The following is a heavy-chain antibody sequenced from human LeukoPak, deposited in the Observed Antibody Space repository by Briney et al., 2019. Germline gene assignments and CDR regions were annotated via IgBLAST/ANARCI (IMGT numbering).Heavy chain of an antibody. J-gene: IGHJ4*02. V-gene: IGHV4-30-4*01. CDR3: ARGLGATGVWYFDY. Sequence: PSQTLSLTCTVSGGSISSGDYYWSWIRQPPGKGLEWIGYIYYSGSTYYNPSLKSRVTISVDTSKNQFSLKLSSVTAADTAVYYCARGLGATGVWYFDYWGQGTLVTVSS. CDR2: IYYSGST. D-gene: IGHD1-26*01. CDR1: GGSISSGDYY.